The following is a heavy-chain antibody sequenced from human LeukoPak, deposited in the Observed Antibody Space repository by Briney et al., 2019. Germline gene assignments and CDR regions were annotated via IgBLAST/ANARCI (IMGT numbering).Heavy chain of an antibody. D-gene: IGHD3-10*01. J-gene: IGHJ4*02. V-gene: IGHV5-51*01. CDR1: GYSFTSCW. CDR2: IYPGNSDT. CDR3: ARQSGSHAIAEIDY. Sequence: GESLKISCKGSGYSFTSCWIGWVRQMPGKGLEWMGIIYPGNSDTRYSPSLQGQVTISADKSISTAYLQWSSLKASDTAMYYCARQSGSHAIAEIDYWGQGTLVTVSS.